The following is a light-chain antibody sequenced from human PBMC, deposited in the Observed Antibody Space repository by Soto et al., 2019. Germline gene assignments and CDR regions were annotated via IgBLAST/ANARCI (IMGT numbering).Light chain of an antibody. CDR2: AAS. J-gene: IGKJ3*01. Sequence: EILLTQSPATLSFSPGERATLSCRASQDVDSYLAWYQQTPGQAPRLLIYAASNRAPGIPARFSGSGSGTDFTLTISSLAPEDFAVYYCQQRNTWPFTFGPGTKVDIK. CDR1: QDVDSY. V-gene: IGKV3-11*01. CDR3: QQRNTWPFT.